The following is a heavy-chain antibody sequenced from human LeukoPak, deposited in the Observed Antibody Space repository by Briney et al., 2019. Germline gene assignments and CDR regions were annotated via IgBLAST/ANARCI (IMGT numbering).Heavy chain of an antibody. CDR1: GGSISSYY. CDR2: IYYSGTT. J-gene: IGHJ6*03. V-gene: IGHV4-59*01. CDR3: ARGGCGGDCYYYYMDV. Sequence: PSETLSLTCTVSGGSISSYYWSWIRQPPGKGLEWIGYIYYSGTTNYNPSHKSRVTMSVDTSKNQFSLKLTSVTAADTAVYYCARGGCGGDCYYYYMDVWGKGTMVTVSS. D-gene: IGHD2-21*01.